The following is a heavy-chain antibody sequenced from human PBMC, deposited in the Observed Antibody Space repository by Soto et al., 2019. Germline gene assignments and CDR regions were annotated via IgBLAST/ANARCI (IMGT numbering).Heavy chain of an antibody. CDR3: ARRDYAIDS. Sequence: QLQESGPGLVKPSETLSLTCKVSGDSVTTGSYYWTWIRQPPGKGLEWIGCIYYSGSTHYNPSQESRATRFADKSGRHLSLPLTSVTADDTAVYYCARRDYAIDSWRRATLVTVSS. CDR2: IYYSGST. D-gene: IGHD4-17*01. CDR1: GDSVTTGSYY. J-gene: IGHJ4*02. V-gene: IGHV4-61*03.